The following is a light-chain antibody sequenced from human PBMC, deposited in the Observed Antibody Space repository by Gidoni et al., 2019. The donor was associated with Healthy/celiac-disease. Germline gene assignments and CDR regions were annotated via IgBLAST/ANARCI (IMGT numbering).Light chain of an antibody. V-gene: IGKV1-39*01. CDR1: QSIISY. J-gene: IGKJ1*01. CDR2: AAA. Sequence: DILMTPSPSSLSASVGDSVTITCRASQSIISYLYWYQQKQGKDPKMLIYAAASFQGGVPSRFSSSGAGTDFTPTISSRQQEDVATYYCQQSYSTPQTFGQGTKVEIK. CDR3: QQSYSTPQT.